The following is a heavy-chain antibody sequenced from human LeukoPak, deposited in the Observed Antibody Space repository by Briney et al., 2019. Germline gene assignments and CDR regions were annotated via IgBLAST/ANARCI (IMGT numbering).Heavy chain of an antibody. CDR1: GFTFSTYA. J-gene: IGHJ4*02. CDR3: ARELGYTYGYPLGY. V-gene: IGHV3-21*04. CDR2: VSSTSFHI. D-gene: IGHD5-18*01. Sequence: RGSLRLSCAASGFTFSTYAMNWVRQAPGKGLEWVSSVSSTSFHIYYADSVRGRFTISRDNAKNSLYLQMNSLRDEDSAIYYCARELGYTYGYPLGYWGQGILVTVSS.